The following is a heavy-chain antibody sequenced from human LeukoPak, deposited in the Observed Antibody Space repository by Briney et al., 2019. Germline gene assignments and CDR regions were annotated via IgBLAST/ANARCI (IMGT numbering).Heavy chain of an antibody. V-gene: IGHV3-23*01. D-gene: IGHD2-2*01. Sequence: PGGSLRLSCAASGFTFSSYAMSWVRQAPGKGLEWVSAISGSGGSTYYADSVTGRFTISRDNSKNTLYLQMNSLRAEDTAVYYCAKDFGYCSSTSCYGFSDYWGQGTLVTVSS. CDR3: AKDFGYCSSTSCYGFSDY. CDR1: GFTFSSYA. CDR2: ISGSGGST. J-gene: IGHJ4*02.